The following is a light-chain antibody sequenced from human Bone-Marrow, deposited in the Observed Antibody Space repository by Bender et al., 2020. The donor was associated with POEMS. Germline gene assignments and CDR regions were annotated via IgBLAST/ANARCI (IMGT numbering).Light chain of an antibody. J-gene: IGLJ1*01. CDR3: SSYTSSRTGV. V-gene: IGLV2-14*01. CDR2: DVS. CDR1: SSDVGGYNY. Sequence: QSALTQPRSVSASPGQSVTISCTGTSSDVGGYNYVSWYQQHPGKAPKLMIYDVSNRPSGVSNRFSGSKSGNTASLTISGLQAEDEADYYCSSYTSSRTGVFGTGTKVTVL.